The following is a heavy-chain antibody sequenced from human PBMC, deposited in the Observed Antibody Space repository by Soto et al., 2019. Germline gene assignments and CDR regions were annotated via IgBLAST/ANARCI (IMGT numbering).Heavy chain of an antibody. J-gene: IGHJ4*02. CDR1: GFTFSSYA. V-gene: IGHV3-30-3*01. CDR3: ARDEVVGAVGAFDY. D-gene: IGHD1-26*01. Sequence: QLRLMESGGGVVQPGRSLRLSCVASGFTFSSYAVHWVRQAPGKGLEWVAVISYDGSNKYYADSVKGRFTISRDNSKNTLYLQMNSLRAEDTAVYYCARDEVVGAVGAFDYWGQGTLVTVSS. CDR2: ISYDGSNK.